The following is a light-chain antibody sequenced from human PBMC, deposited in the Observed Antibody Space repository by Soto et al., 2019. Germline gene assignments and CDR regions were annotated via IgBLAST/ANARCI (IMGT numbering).Light chain of an antibody. J-gene: IGKJ1*01. CDR1: QSVTNNC. Sequence: EIVLTQSPGTLSLSPGEGATLSCRASQSVTNNCLAWFQQKPGQAPRLLIYGPFSRATGIPDRFSGSGSVSSFSFTISQLPSQYLAIYHCQQYGSSPGKFGQGTKL. CDR2: GPF. CDR3: QQYGSSPGK. V-gene: IGKV3-20*01.